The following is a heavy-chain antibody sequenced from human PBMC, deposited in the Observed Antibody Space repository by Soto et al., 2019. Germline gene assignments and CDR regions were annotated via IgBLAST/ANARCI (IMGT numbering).Heavy chain of an antibody. CDR1: GGPISSYY. J-gene: IGHJ6*02. CDR3: AKGRRGDGYNPYYYYGLDV. CDR2: IYYSGST. D-gene: IGHD5-12*01. V-gene: IGHV4-59*01. Sequence: SETLSLTCTVSGGPISSYYWTWIRQPPGKGLEWIGYIYYSGSTNYNPSLKTRVTISLDTSKNQFSLKLTSVTAADTAVYYCAKGRRGDGYNPYYYYGLDVWGQGTTVNVYS.